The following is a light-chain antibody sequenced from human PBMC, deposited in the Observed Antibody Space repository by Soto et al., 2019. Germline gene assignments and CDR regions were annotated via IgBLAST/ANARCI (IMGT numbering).Light chain of an antibody. Sequence: IPMTQSPSSLSASVGDRVSITCRASQDIRTDLGWYQHTPGKAPKSLIYAASNLQSGVPSRFSGSGSGTDFTLTISSLQPEDFATYYCLQDYTYPWTFGQGTKVEVK. V-gene: IGKV1-6*01. CDR1: QDIRTD. CDR3: LQDYTYPWT. CDR2: AAS. J-gene: IGKJ1*01.